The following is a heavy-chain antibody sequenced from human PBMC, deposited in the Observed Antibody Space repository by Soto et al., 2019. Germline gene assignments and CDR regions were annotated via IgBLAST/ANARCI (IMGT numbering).Heavy chain of an antibody. D-gene: IGHD3-10*01. CDR2: IWYDGSNK. Sequence: QVQLVESGGGVVQPGRSLRLSCAASGFTFSSYGLHWVRQAPGKGLEWVAVIWYDGSNKYYADSVKGRFTISRDNSKNTLYLQMNSLRAEDTAVYYCAREKRFGELLPNYFDYGGQGTVVTVSS. V-gene: IGHV3-33*01. J-gene: IGHJ4*02. CDR1: GFTFSSYG. CDR3: AREKRFGELLPNYFDY.